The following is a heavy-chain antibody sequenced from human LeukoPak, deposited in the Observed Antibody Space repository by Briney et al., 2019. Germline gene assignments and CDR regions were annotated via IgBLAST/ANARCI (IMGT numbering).Heavy chain of an antibody. CDR2: IYSSGGT. V-gene: IGHV3-53*01. Sequence: GGSLRLSCAASGFIVSNTYMSWVRQAPGKGLEWVSVIYSSGGTFYSESVKGRFTISRDYSKNTLYLQVNSLRADDTAVHYCAKDSNGPAFWGQGTLVTVSS. CDR3: AKDSNGPAF. CDR1: GFIVSNTY. D-gene: IGHD3-22*01. J-gene: IGHJ4*02.